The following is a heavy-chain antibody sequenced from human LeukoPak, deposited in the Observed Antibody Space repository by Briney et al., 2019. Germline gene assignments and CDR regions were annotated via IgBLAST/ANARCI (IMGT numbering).Heavy chain of an antibody. CDR3: ARGLYYDFWSGYYEDYFDY. CDR2: ISYDGSNK. V-gene: IGHV3-30-3*01. D-gene: IGHD3-3*01. J-gene: IGHJ4*02. CDR1: GFTFSSYA. Sequence: GGSLRLSCAAPGFTFSSYAMHWVRQAPGKGLEWVAVISYDGSNKYYADSVKGRFTISRDNSKNTLYLQMNSLRAEDTAVYYCARGLYYDFWSGYYEDYFDYWGQGTLVTVSS.